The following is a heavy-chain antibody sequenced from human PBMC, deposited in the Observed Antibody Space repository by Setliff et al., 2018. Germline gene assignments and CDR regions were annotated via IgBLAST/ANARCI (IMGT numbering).Heavy chain of an antibody. V-gene: IGHV4-59*01. CDR2: VDHSGST. CDR1: GGFTSSFY. CDR3: AREGIADTSLVPYCFDY. D-gene: IGHD5-18*01. J-gene: IGHJ4*02. Sequence: LSLTCTISGGFTSSFYWSWIRQAPGKGLEWIGYVDHSGSTNFSPSLKSRGTISVDTSKTQVSLTLTSVTAADTAVYYCAREGIADTSLVPYCFDYWGQGTLVTVSS.